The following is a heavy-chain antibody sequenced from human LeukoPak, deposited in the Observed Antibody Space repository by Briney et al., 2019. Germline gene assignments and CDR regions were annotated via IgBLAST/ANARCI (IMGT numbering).Heavy chain of an antibody. J-gene: IGHJ4*02. CDR3: ASEYCSSTSCYFDS. CDR2: IYYSGST. CDR1: GGSISSYY. Sequence: SETLSLTCTVSGGSISSYYWSWLRQPPGKGLEWIGYIYYSGSTNYNPSLKSRVTFSVDTSKNQFSLKLSSVTAADTAVYYCASEYCSSTSCYFDSWSQGTLVTVSS. D-gene: IGHD2-2*01. V-gene: IGHV4-59*01.